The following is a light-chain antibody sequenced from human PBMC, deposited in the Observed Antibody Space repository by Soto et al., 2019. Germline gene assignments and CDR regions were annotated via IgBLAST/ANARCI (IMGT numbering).Light chain of an antibody. J-gene: IGLJ1*01. CDR1: SSNIGTVYD. CDR2: DNS. Sequence: QLVLTQPPSVSGAPGQRVTISCTGSSSNIGTVYDVHWYQQLPGTAPKLLIYDNSHRPSGVPDRFSGSKSGTSASLAITGLQAEDEADYYCQSYDSNLSAYVFGTGTKVTVL. CDR3: QSYDSNLSAYV. V-gene: IGLV1-40*01.